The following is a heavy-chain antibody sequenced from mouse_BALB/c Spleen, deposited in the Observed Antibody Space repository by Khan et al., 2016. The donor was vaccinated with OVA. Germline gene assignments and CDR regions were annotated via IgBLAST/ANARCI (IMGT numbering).Heavy chain of an antibody. CDR2: IYYSGTV. Sequence: VQLKESGPGLVKPSQTVSLTCTVTGISITSGNYRWSWLRQFPGNKLEWIGNIYYSGTVTYNPSLTSRTPITSDTSKNQFFLEMNSLTAEDTATYYCARDYGSLYWYFDVWGAGTTVTVSS. V-gene: IGHV3-5*02. D-gene: IGHD1-1*01. CDR3: ARDYGSLYWYFDV. J-gene: IGHJ1*01. CDR1: GISITSGNYR.